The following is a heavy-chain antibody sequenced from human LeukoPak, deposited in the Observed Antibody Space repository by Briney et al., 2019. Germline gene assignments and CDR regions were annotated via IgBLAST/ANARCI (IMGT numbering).Heavy chain of an antibody. Sequence: ASVKVSCKASGYSFTGYYMHWVRRAPGQGLEWMGWINPNSGGTNYAQKFQGRVTMTRDTSISTAYMELSRLRSDDTAVYYCARDLYRIAVAGTNYWGQGTLVTVSS. D-gene: IGHD6-19*01. J-gene: IGHJ4*02. V-gene: IGHV1-2*02. CDR2: INPNSGGT. CDR1: GYSFTGYY. CDR3: ARDLYRIAVAGTNY.